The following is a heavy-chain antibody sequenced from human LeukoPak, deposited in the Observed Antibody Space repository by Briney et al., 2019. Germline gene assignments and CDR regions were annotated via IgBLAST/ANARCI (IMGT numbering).Heavy chain of an antibody. V-gene: IGHV4-34*01. Sequence: SETLSLTCAVYGGSFSGYYWSWIRQPPGKGLEWIGEINHSGSTNYNPSLKSRVTISVDTSKNQFSLKLSSVTAADTAVYYCARLGSWYDFDYWGQGTLVTVSS. CDR2: INHSGST. D-gene: IGHD6-13*01. J-gene: IGHJ4*02. CDR3: ARLGSWYDFDY. CDR1: GGSFSGYY.